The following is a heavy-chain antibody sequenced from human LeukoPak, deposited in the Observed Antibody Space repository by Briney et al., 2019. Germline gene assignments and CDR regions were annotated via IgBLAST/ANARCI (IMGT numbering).Heavy chain of an antibody. CDR1: GGSTNNYF. Sequence: PSETLSLTCSVSGGSTNNYFWSWIRQSAGKGLEWIGRVNPYGTSNYNPSLKSRVTMSVDTSKNLVSLRLTSLTAADTAVYYCARDRRPRAVASAYISYGMDVWGQGTTVTVSS. J-gene: IGHJ6*02. V-gene: IGHV4-4*07. CDR2: VNPYGTS. CDR3: ARDRRPRAVASAYISYGMDV. D-gene: IGHD6-19*01.